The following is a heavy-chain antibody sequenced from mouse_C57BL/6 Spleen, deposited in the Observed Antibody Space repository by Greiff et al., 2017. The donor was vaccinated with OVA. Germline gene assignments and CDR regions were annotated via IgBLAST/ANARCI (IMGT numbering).Heavy chain of an antibody. CDR3: ARPLYDYGELENYFDY. CDR1: GYTFTSYW. J-gene: IGHJ2*01. Sequence: VQLQQSGAELAKPGASVKLSCKASGYTFTSYWMHWVKQRPGQGLEWIGYINPSSGYTKYNQKFKDKATLTVDKSSSTAYMQMSSLIYEDSAVYYLARPLYDYGELENYFDYWGQGTTLTVSS. V-gene: IGHV1-7*01. CDR2: INPSSGYT. D-gene: IGHD2-4*01.